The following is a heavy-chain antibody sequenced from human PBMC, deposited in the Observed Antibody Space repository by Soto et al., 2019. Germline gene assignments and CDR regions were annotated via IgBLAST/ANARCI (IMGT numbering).Heavy chain of an antibody. J-gene: IGHJ4*02. CDR3: VRVASSSSGFDY. Sequence: PGGSLRLSCAASGFTFSSYAMSWVRQAPGKGLEWVSGISGSGGSTYYADSVKGRFTISRDNSKNTLYLQMNSLRAEDTAVYYCVRVASSSSGFDYWGQGTLVTVSS. V-gene: IGHV3-23*01. CDR1: GFTFSSYA. CDR2: ISGSGGST. D-gene: IGHD6-13*01.